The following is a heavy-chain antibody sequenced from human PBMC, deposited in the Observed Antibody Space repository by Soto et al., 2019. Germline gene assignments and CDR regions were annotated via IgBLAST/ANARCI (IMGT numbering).Heavy chain of an antibody. CDR3: ARGVTILDAFDI. J-gene: IGHJ3*02. V-gene: IGHV1-69*13. D-gene: IGHD3-3*01. Sequence: SVKVSCKXSGGTFSSYAISWVRQAPGQGLEWMGGIIPIFGTANYAQKFQGRVTITADESTSTAYMELSSLRSEDTAVYYCARGVTILDAFDIWGQGTMVTVSS. CDR2: IIPIFGTA. CDR1: GGTFSSYA.